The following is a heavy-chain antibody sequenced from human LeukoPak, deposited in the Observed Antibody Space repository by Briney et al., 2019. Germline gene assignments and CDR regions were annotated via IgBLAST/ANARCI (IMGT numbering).Heavy chain of an antibody. J-gene: IGHJ3*02. CDR3: ARIAMAGIGDGFDI. CDR1: GFMFNSYG. V-gene: IGHV3-33*01. D-gene: IGHD6-19*01. Sequence: GGSLRLFCAASGFMFNSYGMHWVRQAPGKGLEWVAVIWYDGTNKYYADSVEGRFTISRDNSKNTLYLQMNGLRAEDTAVYYCARIAMAGIGDGFDIWGQGTMVTVSS. CDR2: IWYDGTNK.